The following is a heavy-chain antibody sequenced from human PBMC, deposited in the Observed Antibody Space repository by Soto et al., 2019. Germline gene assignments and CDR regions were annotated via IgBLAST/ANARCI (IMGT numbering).Heavy chain of an antibody. D-gene: IGHD3-10*01. CDR2: IYHSGST. CDR3: ARDKARYYSGSGSSTLFHY. J-gene: IGHJ4*02. V-gene: IGHV4-4*02. CDR1: GGSISSSNW. Sequence: QVQLQESGPGLVKPSGTLSLTCAVSGGSISSSNWWNWVRQPPGKGLEWIGEIYHSGSTNYNPSLTIRVTISVDKSKNQFSLKLSSVTAADTAVYYCARDKARYYSGSGSSTLFHYWGQGTLVTVSS.